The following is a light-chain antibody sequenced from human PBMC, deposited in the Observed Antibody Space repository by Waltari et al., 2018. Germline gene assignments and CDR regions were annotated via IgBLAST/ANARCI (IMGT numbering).Light chain of an antibody. Sequence: EIVLTQSPGTLSLSPGERATLSCRASQSVSSRYFAWYQQKPGQAPRLLIYGASSRATGIPDRFSGSGSGTDFTLTISRLEPEDFAVYYCQQYGSSPLVTFGPGTKVDIK. V-gene: IGKV3-20*01. CDR3: QQYGSSPLVT. J-gene: IGKJ3*01. CDR2: GAS. CDR1: QSVSSRY.